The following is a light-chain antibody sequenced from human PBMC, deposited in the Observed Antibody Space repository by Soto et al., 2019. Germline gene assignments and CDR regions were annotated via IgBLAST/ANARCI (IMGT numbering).Light chain of an antibody. CDR1: QSVSSSY. CDR2: GAS. Sequence: EIVLTQSPGTLSLSPGERATLSCRASQSVSSSYLAWDQQKPGQAPRLLIYGASSRATCIPDRFSGSGSGTDFTLTISRLEPDDFAAYYCQQYGSSPTFGQGTKVEIK. CDR3: QQYGSSPT. J-gene: IGKJ1*01. V-gene: IGKV3-20*01.